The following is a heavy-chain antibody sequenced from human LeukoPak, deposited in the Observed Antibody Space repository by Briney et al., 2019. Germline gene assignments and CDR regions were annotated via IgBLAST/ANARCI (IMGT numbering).Heavy chain of an antibody. Sequence: GGSLRLSCAASGFTFNRFWMHWVRPAPGRGLMWVSHVNEDGSRTTYADPVKGRFTVSRDNARGTLYLEMNNLAVDDTAVYYCTRGHASGWTRDAFDLWGQGTMVTVSS. D-gene: IGHD6-19*01. J-gene: IGHJ3*01. CDR1: GFTFNRFW. CDR2: VNEDGSRT. CDR3: TRGHASGWTRDAFDL. V-gene: IGHV3-74*01.